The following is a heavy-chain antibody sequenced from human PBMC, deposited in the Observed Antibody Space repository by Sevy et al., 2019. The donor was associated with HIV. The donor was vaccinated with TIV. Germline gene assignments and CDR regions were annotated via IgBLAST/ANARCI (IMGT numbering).Heavy chain of an antibody. J-gene: IGHJ4*02. V-gene: IGHV3-7*01. CDR3: ARALAAAASY. CDR2: IKQDGSEK. Sequence: GGSLRLSCAASGFTFSSYWMNWVRQAPGKGLEWVANIKQDGSEKYYVDSVKGRLTISRDNAKNSMHLQMNSRRAEDTAVYYCARALAAAASYWGQGTLVTVSS. D-gene: IGHD6-25*01. CDR1: GFTFSSYW.